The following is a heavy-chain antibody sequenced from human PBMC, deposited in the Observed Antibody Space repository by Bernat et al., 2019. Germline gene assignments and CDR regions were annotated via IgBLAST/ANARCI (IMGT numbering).Heavy chain of an antibody. CDR1: GFTFSSYA. D-gene: IGHD6-19*01. Sequence: QVQLVESGGGVVQPGRSLRLSCAASGFTFSSYAMHWVRQAPGKGLVWVAVISYDGSNKYYADSVKGRFTISRDNSKNTLYLQMNSLRAEDTAVYYCANGAGYSSGWVDAFDIWGQGTMVTVSS. CDR3: ANGAGYSSGWVDAFDI. CDR2: ISYDGSNK. V-gene: IGHV3-30-3*01. J-gene: IGHJ3*02.